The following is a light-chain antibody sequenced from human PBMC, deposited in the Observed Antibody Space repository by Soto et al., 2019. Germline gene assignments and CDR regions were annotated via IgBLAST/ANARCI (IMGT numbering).Light chain of an antibody. Sequence: QSVLTQPPSASGTPGQTVTISSSGSSSNIGTNYVSWYQQLPGTAPKLLIYGNNQRPSGVPDRFSGSRPGTSASLAISGLRSEDEADYYCAAWDDSLSGVVFGGGTKLTVL. CDR1: SSNIGTNY. CDR3: AAWDDSLSGVV. J-gene: IGLJ3*02. V-gene: IGLV1-47*01. CDR2: GNN.